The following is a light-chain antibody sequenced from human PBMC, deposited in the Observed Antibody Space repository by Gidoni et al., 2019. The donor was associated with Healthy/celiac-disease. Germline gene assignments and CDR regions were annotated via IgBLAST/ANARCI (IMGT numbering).Light chain of an antibody. V-gene: IGLV1-44*01. J-gene: IGLJ2*01. CDR1: SSNIGSNT. CDR2: SNN. CDR3: AAWDDSLNGLV. Sequence: QSVLTQPPSASGTPGQRVTIPCSGSSSNIGSNTVNCYQQLPGTAPKLLIYSNNQRPSGVPDRFSGSKSGTSASLAISGLQSEDEADYYCAAWDDSLNGLVFGGGTKLTVL.